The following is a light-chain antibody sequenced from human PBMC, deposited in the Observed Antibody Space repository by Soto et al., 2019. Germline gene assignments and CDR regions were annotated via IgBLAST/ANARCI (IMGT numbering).Light chain of an antibody. J-gene: IGKJ1*01. CDR3: QQSYSTPPLPWT. V-gene: IGKV1-39*01. CDR1: QSISSY. CDR2: AAS. Sequence: DIQMTQSPSSLSASVGDRVTITCRASQSISSYLNWYQQKPGKAPKLLIYAASSLQSGVPSRFSGSGSGTDFTLTISSLQPEDFATYYCQQSYSTPPLPWTFGQGTKVEIK.